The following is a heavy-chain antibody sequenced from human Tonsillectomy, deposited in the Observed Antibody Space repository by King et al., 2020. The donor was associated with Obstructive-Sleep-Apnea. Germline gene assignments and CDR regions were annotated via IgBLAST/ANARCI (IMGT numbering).Heavy chain of an antibody. J-gene: IGHJ6*02. CDR1: GFTFSSYS. CDR3: AREQQKDTAMIWYYYYGMDV. CDR2: ISSSSSTI. D-gene: IGHD5-18*01. Sequence: VQLVESGGGLVQPGGSLRLSCAASGFTFSSYSMNWVRQAPGKGLEWVSYISSSSSTIYYADSVKGRFTISRDNAKNSLYLQMNSLRAEDTAVYYCAREQQKDTAMIWYYYYGMDVWGQGTTVTVSS. V-gene: IGHV3-48*04.